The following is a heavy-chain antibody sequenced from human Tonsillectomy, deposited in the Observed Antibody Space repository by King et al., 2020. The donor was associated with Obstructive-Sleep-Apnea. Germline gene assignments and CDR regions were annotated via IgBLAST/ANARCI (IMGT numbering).Heavy chain of an antibody. Sequence: QVQLQESGPGLVKPSETLSLTCTVSGGSISSYYWSWIRQPPGKGLEWIGYIYYSGSTNYNPSLKSRVTVSVDTSKNYFSLRLSSVTAADTAVYYCARVGMVAVEADDAFDIWGQGTMVTVSS. CDR2: IYYSGST. D-gene: IGHD2-15*01. J-gene: IGHJ3*02. V-gene: IGHV4-59*01. CDR3: ARVGMVAVEADDAFDI. CDR1: GGSISSYY.